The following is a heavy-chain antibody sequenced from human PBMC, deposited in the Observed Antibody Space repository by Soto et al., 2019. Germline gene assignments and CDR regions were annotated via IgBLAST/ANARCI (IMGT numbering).Heavy chain of an antibody. CDR3: ARDPSQVFTGHMDV. CDR2: IKQDGSEK. V-gene: IGHV3-7*01. D-gene: IGHD2-8*01. Sequence: EVQLVEYGGGLVQPGGSLRLSCAASGFSVSTYWMYWVRQAPGKGLEWVANIKQDGSEKYYGDSVKGRFTISRDNAKNSLYLQMNSLRAEDTAVYYCARDPSQVFTGHMDVWGRGTTATVSS. J-gene: IGHJ6*03. CDR1: GFSVSTYW.